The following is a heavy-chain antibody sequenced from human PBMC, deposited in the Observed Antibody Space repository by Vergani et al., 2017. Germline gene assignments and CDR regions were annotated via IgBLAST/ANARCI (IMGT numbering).Heavy chain of an antibody. D-gene: IGHD5-18*01. CDR1: GFSFGDYA. V-gene: IGHV3-49*04. CDR3: SRERGYSFGYSDY. J-gene: IGHJ4*02. Sequence: EVQLVESGGGLVPPGRSLGLSCAASGFSFGDYAMSWVRQAPGKGLGWVAFIRNKAYGGTTEYAASVKGRFTISRDDSKRLAYLQLSGLKTEDTAVYFCSRERGYSFGYSDYWGQGTLVTVSS. CDR2: IRNKAYGGTT.